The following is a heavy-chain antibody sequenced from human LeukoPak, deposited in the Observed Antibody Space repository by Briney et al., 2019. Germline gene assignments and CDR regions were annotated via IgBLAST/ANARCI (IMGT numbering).Heavy chain of an antibody. D-gene: IGHD3-3*01. J-gene: IGHJ5*02. CDR1: GYTFTTYG. Sequence: GASVKVSCKASGYTFTTYGVSWVRQAPGQGLEWMGWISAYNGNTNYAQKLQGRVTMTTDTSTSTAYMELRSLRSDDTAVYYCARGGAGYYDFWIRPPKNDWFDPWGQGTLVTVSS. CDR3: ARGGAGYYDFWIRPPKNDWFDP. CDR2: ISAYNGNT. V-gene: IGHV1-18*01.